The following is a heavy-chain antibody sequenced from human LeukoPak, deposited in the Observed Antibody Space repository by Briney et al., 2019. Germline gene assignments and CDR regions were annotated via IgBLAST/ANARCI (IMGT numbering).Heavy chain of an antibody. CDR2: INHSGST. Sequence: SETLSLTCAVYGGSFSGYYWSWIRQPPGKGLEWIGEINHSGSTNYNPSLKSRVTISVDTSKNQSSLKLSSVTAADTAVYYCAREGALYYYDSSGYYHPWGQGTLVTVSS. CDR1: GGSFSGYY. J-gene: IGHJ5*02. D-gene: IGHD3-22*01. CDR3: AREGALYYYDSSGYYHP. V-gene: IGHV4-34*01.